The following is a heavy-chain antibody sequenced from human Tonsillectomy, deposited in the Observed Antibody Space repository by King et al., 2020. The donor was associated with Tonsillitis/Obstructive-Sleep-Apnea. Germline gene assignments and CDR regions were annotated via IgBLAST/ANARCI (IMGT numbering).Heavy chain of an antibody. CDR3: AIGGTQQLVYGYYYFDY. J-gene: IGHJ4*02. V-gene: IGHV3-30*04. D-gene: IGHD6-13*01. CDR2: ISEDGRIK. CDR1: GFTFSSYT. Sequence: VQLVESGGGVVQPGTLLILSCEASGFTFSSYTVHWVRQAPGKGLEWVAVISEDGRIKYNADSVQGRFTISRDNSKSTLYLQMTSLRSEDTAVYYCAIGGTQQLVYGYYYFDYWGQGTLVSVSS.